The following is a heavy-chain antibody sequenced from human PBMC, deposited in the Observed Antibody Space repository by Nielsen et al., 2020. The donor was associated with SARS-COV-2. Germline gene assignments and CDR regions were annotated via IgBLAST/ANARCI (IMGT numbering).Heavy chain of an antibody. CDR1: GGSISSSSYY. D-gene: IGHD3-10*01. CDR3: ARGKRSYDY. V-gene: IGHV4-39*07. Sequence: SETLSLTCTVSGGSISSSSYYWSWIRQPPGKGLEWIGEINHSGSTNYNPSLKSRVTISVDTSKNQFSLKLSSVTAADTAVYYCARGKRSYDYWGQGTLVTVSS. CDR2: INHSGST. J-gene: IGHJ4*02.